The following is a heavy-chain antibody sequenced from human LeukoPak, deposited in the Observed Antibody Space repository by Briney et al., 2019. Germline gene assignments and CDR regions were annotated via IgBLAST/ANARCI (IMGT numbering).Heavy chain of an antibody. Sequence: SETLSLTCTVSGGSISSYYWSWIRQPPGKGLEWIGYIYYSGSTNYNPSLKSRVTISVDTSKNQFSLKLSSVTAADTAVYYCARGGGSSFRFRNYYYYYMDVWGKGTTVTVSS. J-gene: IGHJ6*03. CDR3: ARGGGSSFRFRNYYYYYMDV. CDR2: IYYSGST. D-gene: IGHD6-6*01. CDR1: GGSISSYY. V-gene: IGHV4-59*12.